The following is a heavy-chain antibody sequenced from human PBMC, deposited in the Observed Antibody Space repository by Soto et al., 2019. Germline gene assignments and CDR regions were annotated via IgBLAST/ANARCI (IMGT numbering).Heavy chain of an antibody. V-gene: IGHV3-48*01. Sequence: EVQLVESGGGLVQPGGSLRLSCAASGFTFSSYSMNWVRQAPGKGLEWVSYISSSSSTIYYADSVKGRFTISRDNAKNSLYLQMNSLRAEDTAVYYCARDRITFGGVIAAVDYWVPGTLVTVSS. CDR3: ARDRITFGGVIAAVDY. J-gene: IGHJ4*02. CDR2: ISSSSSTI. CDR1: GFTFSSYS. D-gene: IGHD3-16*02.